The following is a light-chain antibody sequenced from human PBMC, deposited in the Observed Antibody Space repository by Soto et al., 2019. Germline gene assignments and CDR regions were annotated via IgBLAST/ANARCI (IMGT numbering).Light chain of an antibody. CDR1: QSLSSGY. Sequence: EIVLTQSPGTLSLSPGERVTLSCRASQSLSSGYLAWYQQKFGQAPRLLIYDASRRATGIPERFSGSGSGTDFTLTINRLEPEDFAMYYCQQYGSSPWTFGQGTKVDIK. V-gene: IGKV3-20*01. CDR2: DAS. CDR3: QQYGSSPWT. J-gene: IGKJ1*01.